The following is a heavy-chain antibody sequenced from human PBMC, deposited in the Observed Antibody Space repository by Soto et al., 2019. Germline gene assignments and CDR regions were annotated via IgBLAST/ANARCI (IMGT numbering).Heavy chain of an antibody. CDR2: ISGSGGST. V-gene: IGHV3-23*01. CDR3: AKVGFGESSNWFDP. CDR1: GFTFSSYA. Sequence: GGSLSLSCSASGFTFSSYAMSGVRPAPGKGLEWVSAISGSGGSTYYADSVKSRFTISRDNSKNTLYLQMNSLRAEDTAVYHCAKVGFGESSNWFDPWGQGTLVTVS. D-gene: IGHD3-10*01. J-gene: IGHJ5*02.